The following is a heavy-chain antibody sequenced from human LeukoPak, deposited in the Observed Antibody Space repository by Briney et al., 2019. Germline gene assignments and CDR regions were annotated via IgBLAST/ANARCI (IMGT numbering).Heavy chain of an antibody. J-gene: IGHJ6*03. V-gene: IGHV4-61*02. CDR2: VLTSGTT. D-gene: IGHD3-10*01. Sequence: SETLSLTCTVSGGSINRGSYYGSWIRQPAGEGLEWIGRVLTSGTTNYNPSLKSRVSISVDTSKNQFSLNLSSLTAADTAVYYCARDKDSGSYFIRDHYIQYMDVWGKGTTVSISS. CDR3: ARDKDSGSYFIRDHYIQYMDV. CDR1: GGSINRGSYY.